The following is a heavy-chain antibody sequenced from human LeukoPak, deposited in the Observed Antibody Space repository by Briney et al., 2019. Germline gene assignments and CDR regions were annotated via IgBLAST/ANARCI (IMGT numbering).Heavy chain of an antibody. CDR3: ASQGSDSGWFYF. CDR2: VSYSGNT. CDR1: GVSMRTYY. J-gene: IGHJ4*02. V-gene: IGHV4-59*08. D-gene: IGHD6-19*01. Sequence: SETLSLTCTVSGVSMRTYYWSWIRQPPGKGLEWIGFVSYSGNTDYNPSLKSRLTISIDTSETQFSLKLTSVTAADTAIYYCASQGSDSGWFYFWGQGTLVTVSS.